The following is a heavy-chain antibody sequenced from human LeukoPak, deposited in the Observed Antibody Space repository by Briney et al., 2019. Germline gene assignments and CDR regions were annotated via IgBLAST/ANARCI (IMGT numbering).Heavy chain of an antibody. Sequence: AAVKVSCKASGYTFTNYGISWVRQAPGQGLEWMGLISAYSGNTNYAQKLQGRVTMTTDTSTSTAYMDLRSLRSDDTAVYYCAREKRYSSGWHYFDYWGQGTLVTVSS. D-gene: IGHD6-19*01. CDR2: ISAYSGNT. CDR3: AREKRYSSGWHYFDY. J-gene: IGHJ4*02. V-gene: IGHV1-18*01. CDR1: GYTFTNYG.